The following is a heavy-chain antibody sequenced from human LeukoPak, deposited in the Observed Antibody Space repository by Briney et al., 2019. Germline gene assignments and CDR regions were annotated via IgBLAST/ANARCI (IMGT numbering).Heavy chain of an antibody. D-gene: IGHD2-15*01. CDR1: GYSINNYW. Sequence: GESLKISCKGSGYSINNYWIGWVRQMPGKGLEWMGIIYPADSDIRYSPSFQGQVTISADKSICTVYLQWSSLKASDTAMYYCARQEYCSGGSCYTWFDPWGQGTLVTVSS. J-gene: IGHJ5*02. CDR3: ARQEYCSGGSCYTWFDP. CDR2: IYPADSDI. V-gene: IGHV5-51*01.